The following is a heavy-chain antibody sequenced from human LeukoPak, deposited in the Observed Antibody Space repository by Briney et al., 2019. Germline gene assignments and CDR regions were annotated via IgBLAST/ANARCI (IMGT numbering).Heavy chain of an antibody. CDR2: ISNDGSKR. CDR3: TKDPNGDYVGAFDP. V-gene: IGHV3-30*01. Sequence: GRSLRLSCDTSGFTFSSYPMHWVPQAPGKGLEWVADISNDGSKRNYADSVKGRFTISRDNSKNTVNLQMNSLGTEDTAVYYCTKDPNGDYVGAFDPWGQGTLVTVSS. CDR1: GFTFSSYP. D-gene: IGHD4-17*01. J-gene: IGHJ5*02.